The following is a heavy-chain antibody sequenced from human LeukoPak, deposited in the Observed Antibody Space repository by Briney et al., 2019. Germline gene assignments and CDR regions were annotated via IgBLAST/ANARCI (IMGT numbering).Heavy chain of an antibody. Sequence: GASVKVSCKASGYTFTGYYMHWVRQAPGQGLEWMGWINPNSGGTNYAQKFQGRVTMTRDTSISAAYVELSRLRSDDTAVYYCAGERMVRGVIIHRHNWFDPWGQGTLVTVSS. CDR1: GYTFTGYY. V-gene: IGHV1-2*02. D-gene: IGHD3-10*01. J-gene: IGHJ5*02. CDR3: AGERMVRGVIIHRHNWFDP. CDR2: INPNSGGT.